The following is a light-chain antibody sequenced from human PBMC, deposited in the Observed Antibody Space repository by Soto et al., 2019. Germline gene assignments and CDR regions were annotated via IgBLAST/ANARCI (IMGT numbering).Light chain of an antibody. CDR3: QQYNKWRT. CDR2: GAS. V-gene: IGKV3-15*01. CDR1: QSVRSN. J-gene: IGKJ1*01. Sequence: EIVMTQSPATLSVSPGERATLSCRASQSVRSNLAWYQQKPGQAPRLLIYGASTRATGIPARISGSGSGTEFTLTIPSMTSEDFAVDHCQQYNKWRTFRQGTKVDIK.